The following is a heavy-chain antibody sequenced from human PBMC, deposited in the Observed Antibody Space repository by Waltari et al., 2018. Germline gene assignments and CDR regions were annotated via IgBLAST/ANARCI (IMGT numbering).Heavy chain of an antibody. CDR2: VDPKNGVA. CDR3: ATPPIAGPADY. V-gene: IGHV1-69-2*01. CDR1: GFTFTDYY. Sequence: EVRLVQSGAEVKRPGATVKISCKLSGFTFTDYYIHWVQQAPGKGLEWMGLVDPKNGVAIYTENFEGRVTITADTATDTAYLEVFSLRSEDTAIYYCATPPIAGPADYWGQGTLVTVSS. J-gene: IGHJ4*02. D-gene: IGHD2-15*01.